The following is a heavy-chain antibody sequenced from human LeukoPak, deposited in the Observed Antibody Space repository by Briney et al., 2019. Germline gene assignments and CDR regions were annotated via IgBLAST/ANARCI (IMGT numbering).Heavy chain of an antibody. CDR3: AREAGYSSSWSY. CDR1: GFTFSNYW. J-gene: IGHJ4*02. D-gene: IGHD6-13*01. CDR2: INSDGSST. Sequence: SGGSLRLSCAASGFTFSNYWVHWVRQAPGKGLVWVSRINSDGSSTSYADSVKGRFTISRDNAKNTLYLQMNSLRAEDTAVYYCAREAGYSSSWSYWGQGTLVTVSS. V-gene: IGHV3-74*01.